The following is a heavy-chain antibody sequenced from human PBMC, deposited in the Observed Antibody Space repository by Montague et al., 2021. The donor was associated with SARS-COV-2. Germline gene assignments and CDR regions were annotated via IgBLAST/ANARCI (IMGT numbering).Heavy chain of an antibody. Sequence: SETLSLTCTVSGSSISSYYWSWIRQPPGKGLEWIGYIYYSGSTNXNPSLKSRVTISVDTSKNQFSLKLSSVTAADTAVYYCARTYYDILTGYYNRGAFDIWGQGTMVTVSS. J-gene: IGHJ3*02. CDR3: ARTYYDILTGYYNRGAFDI. CDR2: IYYSGST. V-gene: IGHV4-59*08. CDR1: GSSISSYY. D-gene: IGHD3-9*01.